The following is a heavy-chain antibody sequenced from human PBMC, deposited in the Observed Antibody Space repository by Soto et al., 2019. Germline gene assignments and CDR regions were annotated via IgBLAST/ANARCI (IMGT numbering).Heavy chain of an antibody. CDR2: AYYSGNT. V-gene: IGHV4-39*01. J-gene: IGHJ5*02. D-gene: IGHD2-8*01. CDR3: TKVSSGWFDP. CDR1: GGSISSSGFS. Sequence: QLQLHESGPGLVKPSETLSLTCTVSGGSISSSGFSRGWVRQPPGKGLEWIGCAYYSGNTYYNPSLKSRVTISVDTSGNQFSLRLNSVTAADTAVYYCTKVSSGWFDPWGQGILVTVSS.